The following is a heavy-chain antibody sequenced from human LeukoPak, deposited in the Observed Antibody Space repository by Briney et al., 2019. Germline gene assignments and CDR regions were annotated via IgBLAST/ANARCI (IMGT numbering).Heavy chain of an antibody. D-gene: IGHD6-13*01. CDR2: IYTSGST. CDR1: GGSISSGSYY. CDR3: AREFTAAAGTGGRYYYYYYYMDV. V-gene: IGHV4-61*02. J-gene: IGHJ6*03. Sequence: PSETLSLTCTVSGGSISSGSYYWSWIRQPAGKGLEWIGRIYTSGSTNYNPSLKSRVTISVDTSKNQFSLKLSSVTAADTAVYYCAREFTAAAGTGGRYYYYYYYMDVWGKGTTVTISS.